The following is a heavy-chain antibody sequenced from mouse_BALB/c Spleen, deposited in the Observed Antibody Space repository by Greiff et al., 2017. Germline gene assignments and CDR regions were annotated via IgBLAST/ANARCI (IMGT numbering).Heavy chain of an antibody. Sequence: EVMLVESGAELVKPGASVKLSCTASGFNIKDTYMHWVKQRPEQGLEWIGRIDPANGNTKYDPKFQGKATITADTSSNTAYLQLSSLTSEDTAVYYCARSYGNYEIYYAMDYWGQGTSVTVSS. CDR2: IDPANGNT. D-gene: IGHD2-10*02. CDR1: GFNIKDTY. V-gene: IGHV14-3*02. CDR3: ARSYGNYEIYYAMDY. J-gene: IGHJ4*01.